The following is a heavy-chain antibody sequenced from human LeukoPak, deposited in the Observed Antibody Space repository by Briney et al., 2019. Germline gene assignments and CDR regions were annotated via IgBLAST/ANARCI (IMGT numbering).Heavy chain of an antibody. V-gene: IGHV3-30-3*02. CDR2: ISYDGSSK. CDR1: GFTFSNSA. D-gene: IGHD2-8*01. J-gene: IGHJ4*02. Sequence: GGSLRLSCAASGFTFSNSAMHWVRQAPGKGPEWLTFISYDGSSKYYADAAKGRFTISRDNSKNTLYLEMSSLGLQDTAVYYCAEERDRDGYFRYWGQGTLVTVSS. CDR3: AEERDRDGYFRY.